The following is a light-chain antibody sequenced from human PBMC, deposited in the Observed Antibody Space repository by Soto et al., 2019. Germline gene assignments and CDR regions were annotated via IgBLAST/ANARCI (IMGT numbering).Light chain of an antibody. J-gene: IGLJ2*01. CDR1: SGDIGGYNY. CDR3: SSFTSPSTVV. CDR2: EVS. V-gene: IGLV2-14*01. Sequence: QSALTQPASVSGSLGQSITISCTGTSGDIGGYNYVSWYQQHPGKAPKVMIFEVSKRPSGVSNRFSGSKSGNMASLTISGLQGEDEGYYYCSSFTSPSTVVLGGGTKLTVL.